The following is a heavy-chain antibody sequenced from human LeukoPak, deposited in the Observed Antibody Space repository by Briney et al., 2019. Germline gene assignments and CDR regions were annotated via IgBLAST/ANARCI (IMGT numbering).Heavy chain of an antibody. V-gene: IGHV3-23*01. CDR3: AKNPTTVTPRPTFDY. D-gene: IGHD4-11*01. Sequence: GGSLRLSCAASGFTFSTYAMSWVRQAPGKGLEWVSSIYVSGATYYADSVKGRFTISRDDSKNTLYLQMNSLRAEDTAVYYCAKNPTTVTPRPTFDYWGQGTLVTVSS. CDR1: GFTFSTYA. J-gene: IGHJ4*02. CDR2: IYVSGAT.